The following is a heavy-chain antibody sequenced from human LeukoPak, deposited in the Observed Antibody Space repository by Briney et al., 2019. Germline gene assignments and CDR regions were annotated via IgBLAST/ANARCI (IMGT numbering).Heavy chain of an antibody. Sequence: SETLSLTCTVSGGSISSYYWSWIRQPPGKGLEWTGYIYYSGSTNYNPSLKSRVTISVDTSKNQFSLKLSSVTAADTAVYYCARARYSSSWYGGYKAFDYWGQGTLVTVSS. D-gene: IGHD6-13*01. CDR3: ARARYSSSWYGGYKAFDY. J-gene: IGHJ4*02. V-gene: IGHV4-59*01. CDR2: IYYSGST. CDR1: GGSISSYY.